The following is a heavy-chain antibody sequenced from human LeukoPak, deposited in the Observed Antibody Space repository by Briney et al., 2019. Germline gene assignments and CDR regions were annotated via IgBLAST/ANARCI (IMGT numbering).Heavy chain of an antibody. D-gene: IGHD1-26*01. Sequence: GGSLRLSCAASGFTFSTYTMNWVRQAPGKGLEWVSFISSSSSHIYYADSVKGRFTISRDNAKNSLYLQMNSLRAEDTAVYYCARDPYKWELLGEGAFDIWGQGTMVTVSS. J-gene: IGHJ3*02. CDR2: ISSSSSHI. CDR1: GFTFSTYT. CDR3: ARDPYKWELLGEGAFDI. V-gene: IGHV3-21*01.